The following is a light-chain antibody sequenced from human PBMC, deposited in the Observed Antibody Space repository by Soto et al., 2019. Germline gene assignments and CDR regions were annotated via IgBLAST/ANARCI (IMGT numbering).Light chain of an antibody. Sequence: ELVMTQSPDTLSVSPGERATLSCRASQSVGTKLAWYQQKPGQAPGLLIYGASTRATGLPARFSGSGSGTEFTLTISSLQSEDFAVYYCQQYRNWPLTFGQGTRLEIK. CDR1: QSVGTK. J-gene: IGKJ5*01. CDR2: GAS. CDR3: QQYRNWPLT. V-gene: IGKV3-15*01.